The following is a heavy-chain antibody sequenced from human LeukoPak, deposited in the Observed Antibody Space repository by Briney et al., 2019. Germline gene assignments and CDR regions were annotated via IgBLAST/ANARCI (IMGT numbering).Heavy chain of an antibody. Sequence: GASVKVSCKGSGYTFTSYGISWVRQVPGQGLEWMEWISAYNGNTNYAQKLQGRVTMTTDTSTSTAYMELRSLRSDDTAVYYCARDSVGYDILTGNSRLFDYWGQGTLVTVSS. V-gene: IGHV1-18*01. CDR3: ARDSVGYDILTGNSRLFDY. D-gene: IGHD3-9*01. CDR1: GYTFTSYG. J-gene: IGHJ4*02. CDR2: ISAYNGNT.